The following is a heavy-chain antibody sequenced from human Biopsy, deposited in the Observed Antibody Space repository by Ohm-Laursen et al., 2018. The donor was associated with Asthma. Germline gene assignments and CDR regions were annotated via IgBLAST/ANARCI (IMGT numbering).Heavy chain of an antibody. Sequence: SLRLSCAASGFTFRSYWMSWVRQAPGKGLEWVANIKEDGSEKYYVDSVKGRFTISRGNSKNTLYLQMNSLRAEDTAVYYCAKGFSSTSCYGICYYYVMDVWGQGTTVTVSS. CDR1: GFTFRSYW. CDR3: AKGFSSTSCYGICYYYVMDV. CDR2: IKEDGSEK. V-gene: IGHV3-7*03. J-gene: IGHJ6*02. D-gene: IGHD2-2*01.